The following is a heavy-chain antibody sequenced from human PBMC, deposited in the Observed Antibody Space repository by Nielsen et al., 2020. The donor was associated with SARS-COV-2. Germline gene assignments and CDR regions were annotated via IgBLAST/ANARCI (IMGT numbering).Heavy chain of an antibody. D-gene: IGHD6-19*01. CDR2: IKQDGSEK. Sequence: GESLKISCAASGFTFSSYWMSWVRQAPGKGLEWVANIKQDGSEKYYVDSVKGRFTISRDNAKNSLYLQMNSLRAEDTALYHCARGSSGWVGYYYGMDVWGQGTTVTVSS. CDR3: ARGSSGWVGYYYGMDV. V-gene: IGHV3-7*03. J-gene: IGHJ6*02. CDR1: GFTFSSYW.